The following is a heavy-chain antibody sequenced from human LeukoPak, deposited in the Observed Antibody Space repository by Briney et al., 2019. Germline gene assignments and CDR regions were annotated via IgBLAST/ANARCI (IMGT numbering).Heavy chain of an antibody. CDR3: ARGRSKSLQLWFSY. CDR2: INHSGST. Sequence: PSETLSLTCAVYGGSFSGYYWSWIRQPPGKGLEWIGEINHSGSTNYNPSLKSRVTISVDTSKNQFSLKLSSVTAADTAVYYCARGRSKSLQLWFSYWGQGTLVTVSS. J-gene: IGHJ4*02. V-gene: IGHV4-34*01. CDR1: GGSFSGYY. D-gene: IGHD5-18*01.